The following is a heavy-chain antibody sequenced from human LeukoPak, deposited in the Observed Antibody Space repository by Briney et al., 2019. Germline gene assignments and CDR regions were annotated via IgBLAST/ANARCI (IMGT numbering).Heavy chain of an antibody. D-gene: IGHD4-17*01. V-gene: IGHV1-2*06. J-gene: IGHJ4*02. Sequence: ASVKVSCKASGYTFTSYAMHWVRQAPGQGLEWMGRINPNSGGTNYAQKFQGGVTMTRDTSISTAYMELSRLRSDDTAVYYCARDDTYGDDTFDYWGQGTLVTVSS. CDR3: ARDDTYGDDTFDY. CDR2: INPNSGGT. CDR1: GYTFTSYA.